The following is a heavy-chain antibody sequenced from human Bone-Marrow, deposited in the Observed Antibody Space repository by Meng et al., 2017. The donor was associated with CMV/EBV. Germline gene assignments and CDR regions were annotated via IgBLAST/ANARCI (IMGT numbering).Heavy chain of an antibody. Sequence: SGFSFSSYGMHWVRQAPGKGLEWVGVIWKDGSDKNYADSVQGRFTISRDNSKNTLFLQMNSLRAEDTAVYFCAKDSYGSGYWNFDLWGRGTLVTVSS. CDR2: IWKDGSDK. V-gene: IGHV3-33*06. D-gene: IGHD3-10*01. J-gene: IGHJ2*01. CDR3: AKDSYGSGYWNFDL. CDR1: GFSFSSYG.